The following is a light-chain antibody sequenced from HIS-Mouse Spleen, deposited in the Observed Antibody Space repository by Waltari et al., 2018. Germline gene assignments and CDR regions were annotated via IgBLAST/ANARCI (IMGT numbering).Light chain of an antibody. CDR1: SSAVGSYNP. V-gene: IGLV2-23*01. J-gene: IGLJ3*02. CDR2: EGS. CDR3: CSYAGSSTLV. Sequence: QSALTQPASVSGSPGQSITISCPGTSSAVGSYNPVSWYQQHPGKAPKLMIYEGSKRPSGVSNRFSGSKSGNTASLTISGLQAEDEADYYCCSYAGSSTLVFGGGTKLTVL.